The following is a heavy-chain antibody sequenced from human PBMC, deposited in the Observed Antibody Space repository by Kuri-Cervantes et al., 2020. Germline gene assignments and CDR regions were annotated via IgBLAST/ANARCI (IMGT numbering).Heavy chain of an antibody. CDR2: IYPGDSDT. D-gene: IGHD2-2*01. V-gene: IGHV5-51*01. CDR1: GYSFTSYW. CDR3: ARLLPYCSSTSCFADAFDI. J-gene: IGHJ3*02. Sequence: KVSCKGSGYSFTSYWIGWVRQMPGKGLEWMGIIYPGDSDTRYSPSFQGQVTISADKSISTAYLQWSSLKASDTAMYYCARLLPYCSSTSCFADAFDIWGQGTMVTVSS.